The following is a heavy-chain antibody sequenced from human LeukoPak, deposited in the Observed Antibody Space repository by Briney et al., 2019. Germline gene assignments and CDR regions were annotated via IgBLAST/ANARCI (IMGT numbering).Heavy chain of an antibody. CDR3: AKDRQYGNYGGGDFFDS. V-gene: IGHV3-43*02. J-gene: IGHJ4*02. CDR2: INWVGDTS. D-gene: IGHD4-11*01. Sequence: GGSLRLSCAASGFTFDDYAMHWVRQAPGKGLQWISSINWVGDTSSYADSVKGRFTVSRDNTKGSLYLQMHSLRSEDTALYYCAKDRQYGNYGGGDFFDSWGQGTLVTVSS. CDR1: GFTFDDYA.